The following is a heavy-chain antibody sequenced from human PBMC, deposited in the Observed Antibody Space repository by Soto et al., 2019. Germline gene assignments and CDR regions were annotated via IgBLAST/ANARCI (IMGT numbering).Heavy chain of an antibody. Sequence: PSETLSLTCTVSGASISGYYWSWIRKSAGKGLEWIGRIYATGTTGYNPSLKSRVMMSVDTSKKQFSLKLRSVTAADTAVYYCVRDGTKTLRDWFDPWGPGISVAVSS. CDR1: GASISGYY. V-gene: IGHV4-4*07. D-gene: IGHD1-1*01. CDR2: IYATGTT. J-gene: IGHJ5*02. CDR3: VRDGTKTLRDWFDP.